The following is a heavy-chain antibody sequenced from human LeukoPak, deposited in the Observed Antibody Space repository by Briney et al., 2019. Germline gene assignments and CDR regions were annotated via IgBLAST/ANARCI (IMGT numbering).Heavy chain of an antibody. J-gene: IGHJ6*03. CDR1: GYTFTGYY. D-gene: IGHD1-26*01. Sequence: ASVKVSCKASGYTFTGYYMHWVRQAPGQGLEWMGRINPNSGGTNYAQKFQGRVTMTRDTSISTAYMELSRLRSDDTAVYYCARAGGGVTFYYYYYMDVWGRGTTVPVSS. CDR2: INPNSGGT. CDR3: ARAGGGVTFYYYYYMDV. V-gene: IGHV1-2*06.